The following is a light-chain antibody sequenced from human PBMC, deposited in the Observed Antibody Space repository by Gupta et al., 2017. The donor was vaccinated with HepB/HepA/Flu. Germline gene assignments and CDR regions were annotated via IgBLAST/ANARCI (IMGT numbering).Light chain of an antibody. CDR3: HNSYETPRT. V-gene: IGKV4-1*01. CDR1: QSILYSSNNKNY. CDR2: WAS. Sequence: DIVMTQPPDPLAVSLGERATINCKSSQSILYSSNNKNYLAWYQQKPGQPPKVLIHWASTRKSGVPDRFSGYGSGTDFTRTSSSMKAEDVAVYSCHNSYETPRTLGHGTKVEIK. J-gene: IGKJ1*01.